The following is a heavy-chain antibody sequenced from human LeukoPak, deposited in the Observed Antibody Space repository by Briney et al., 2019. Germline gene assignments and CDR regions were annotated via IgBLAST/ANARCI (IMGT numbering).Heavy chain of an antibody. CDR1: GFTVSSNS. D-gene: IGHD3-22*01. CDR2: IYSGGNT. V-gene: IGHV3-53*05. Sequence: GGSLRLSCTVSGFTVSSNSMSWARQAPGKGLEWVSFIYSGGNTHYSDSVKGRFTISRDNSKNTLYLQMNSLRAEDTAVYYCAKDGSYDSSGYHFYWGQGTLVTVSS. J-gene: IGHJ4*02. CDR3: AKDGSYDSSGYHFY.